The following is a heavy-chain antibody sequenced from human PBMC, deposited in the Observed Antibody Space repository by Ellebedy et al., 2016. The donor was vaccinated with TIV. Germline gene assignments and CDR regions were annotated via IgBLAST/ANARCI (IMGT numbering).Heavy chain of an antibody. CDR3: ARHFLYDDILTGYYPDAFDI. V-gene: IGHV4-39*01. CDR2: IYYSGST. Sequence: MPSETLSLTCTVSGFSISRSSYYSFWIRQPPGKVLSFLGSIYYSGSTYYNPSLKSRVTKAVDTSKNQFSLKLSSVTAADTTVYYCARHFLYDDILTGYYPDAFDIWGQGTMVTVSS. CDR1: GFSISRSSYY. J-gene: IGHJ3*02. D-gene: IGHD3-9*01.